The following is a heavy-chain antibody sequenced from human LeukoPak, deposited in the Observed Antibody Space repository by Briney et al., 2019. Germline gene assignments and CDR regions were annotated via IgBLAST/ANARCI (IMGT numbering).Heavy chain of an antibody. CDR1: GYRFTNYH. Sequence: GESLKISCKGSGYRFTNYHIGWVRQMPGKGLEWMGIIYPADSGTRYRPTFRGQVTISVDKSINTAYLQWSSLKASDTAMYYCTRLISRGSDYNYVDDWGQGTLITVSS. CDR3: TRLISRGSDYNYVDD. V-gene: IGHV5-51*01. CDR2: IYPADSGT. J-gene: IGHJ4*02. D-gene: IGHD5-24*01.